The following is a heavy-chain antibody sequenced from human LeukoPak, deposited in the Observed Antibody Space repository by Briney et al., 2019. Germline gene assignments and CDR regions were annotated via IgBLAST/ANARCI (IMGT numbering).Heavy chain of an antibody. V-gene: IGHV3-23*01. D-gene: IGHD5/OR15-5a*01. Sequence: GGSLRLSCAASGFTFSSYAMSWVRQAPGKGLEWVSTISGSGSGGSTYYADSVKGRFTISRDNSKDTLYLQMNSLRAEDTAVYYCAKLLAVSNSYYFNYWGQGTLVTVSS. CDR2: ISGSGSGGST. CDR3: AKLLAVSNSYYFNY. J-gene: IGHJ4*02. CDR1: GFTFSSYA.